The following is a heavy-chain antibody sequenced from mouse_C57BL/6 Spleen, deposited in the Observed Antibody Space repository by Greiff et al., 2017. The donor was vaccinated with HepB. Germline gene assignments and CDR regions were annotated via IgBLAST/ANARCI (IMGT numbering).Heavy chain of an antibody. V-gene: IGHV5-12*01. CDR2: ISNGGGST. CDR3: ARGYYYAMDY. J-gene: IGHJ4*01. CDR1: GFTFSDYY. Sequence: EVQRVESGGGLVQPGGSLKLSCAASGFTFSDYYMYWVRQTPEKRLEWVAYISNGGGSTYYPDTVKGRFTISRDNAKNTLYLQMSRLKSEDTAMYYCARGYYYAMDYWGQGTSVTVSS.